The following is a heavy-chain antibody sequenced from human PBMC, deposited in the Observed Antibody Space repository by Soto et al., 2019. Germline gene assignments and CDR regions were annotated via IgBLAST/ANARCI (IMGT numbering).Heavy chain of an antibody. CDR1: GGPIKTGDYY. CDR2: VFYSGAT. J-gene: IGHJ4*02. Sequence: TLSLTCNVSGGPIKTGDYYWNWIRQPPGKGLEWIGYVFYSGATNYSPSPKSRAAISMDTSKNQFSLSLTSVTAADTAVYYCARAGFSYGHLLFWGQGIRVTVSS. D-gene: IGHD3-10*01. V-gene: IGHV4-30-4*01. CDR3: ARAGFSYGHLLF.